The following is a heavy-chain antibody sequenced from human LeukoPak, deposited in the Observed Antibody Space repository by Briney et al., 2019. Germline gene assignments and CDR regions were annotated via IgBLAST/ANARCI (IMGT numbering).Heavy chain of an antibody. D-gene: IGHD3-22*01. J-gene: IGHJ3*02. CDR3: ARDGGTYYYDSSGDLNAFDI. CDR1: VYTFTSYG. CDR2: ISAYNGNT. V-gene: IGHV1-18*01. Sequence: GASVKVSCKASVYTFTSYGISWVRQAPGQGLEWMGWISAYNGNTNYAQKLQGRVTMTTDTSTSTAYMELRSLRSDDTAVYYCARDGGTYYYDSSGDLNAFDIWGQGTMVTVSS.